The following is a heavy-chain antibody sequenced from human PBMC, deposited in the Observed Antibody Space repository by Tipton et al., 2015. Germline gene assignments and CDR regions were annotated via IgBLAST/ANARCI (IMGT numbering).Heavy chain of an antibody. CDR1: GGSIGSHF. D-gene: IGHD5-24*01. CDR3: ARDLEHGMDV. J-gene: IGHJ6*02. V-gene: IGHV4-59*11. CDR2: THYTGNT. Sequence: TLSLTCTVSGGSIGSHFWSWIRQPPGKGLEWIGHTHYTGNTNYNASLKSRVTMSLDTSENRFSLRLTSVTAADTAVYYCARDLEHGMDVWGQGTTVTASS.